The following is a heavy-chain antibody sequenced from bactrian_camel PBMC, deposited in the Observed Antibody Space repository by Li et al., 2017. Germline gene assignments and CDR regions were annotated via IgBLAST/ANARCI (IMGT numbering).Heavy chain of an antibody. CDR2: IYSSGNT. J-gene: IGHJ6*01. CDR3: WGDCGGFGY. CDR1: GIRISTYY. D-gene: IGHD1*01. Sequence: VQLVESGGGSVQSGGSLRLSCKVSGIRISTYYMGWFRQAPGQEREPVAAIYSSGNTYVANAVKGRFTITQDNAKNTLYLEMNSLKIEDTAVYYCWGDCGGFGYWGQGTQVTVSS. V-gene: IGHV3S67*01.